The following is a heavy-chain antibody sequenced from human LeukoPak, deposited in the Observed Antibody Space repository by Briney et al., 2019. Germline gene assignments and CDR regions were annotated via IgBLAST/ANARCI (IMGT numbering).Heavy chain of an antibody. Sequence: PSQTLSLTCVISGGSVSSKSAAWNWIRQSPSRGLEWLGRTYYRSKWFNDYAVSVKGRITINPDTSKNQFSLQLNSVTPEDTAVYFCARTSGYFDYWGQGTLVTVSS. J-gene: IGHJ4*02. CDR1: GGSVSSKSAA. CDR2: TYYRSKWFN. V-gene: IGHV6-1*01. D-gene: IGHD6-19*01. CDR3: ARTSGYFDY.